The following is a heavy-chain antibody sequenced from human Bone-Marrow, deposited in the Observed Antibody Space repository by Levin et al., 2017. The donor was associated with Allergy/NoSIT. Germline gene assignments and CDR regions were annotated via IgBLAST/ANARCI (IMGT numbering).Heavy chain of an antibody. D-gene: IGHD3-10*01. V-gene: IGHV4-39*07. Sequence: SETLSLTCTVSGGSISSSSYYWGWIRQPPGKGLEWIGSIYYSGSTYYNPSLKSRVTISVDTSKNQFSLKLSSVTAADTAVYYCARVSYYGSGSDYEDFDYWGQGTLVTVSS. CDR3: ARVSYYGSGSDYEDFDY. J-gene: IGHJ4*02. CDR2: IYYSGST. CDR1: GGSISSSSYY.